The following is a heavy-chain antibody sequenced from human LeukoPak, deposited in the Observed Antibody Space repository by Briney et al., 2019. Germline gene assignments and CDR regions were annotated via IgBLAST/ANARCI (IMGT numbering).Heavy chain of an antibody. Sequence: PGGSLRLSCAASGFTFSSYAMSWVRQAPGQGLEWMGWISAYNGNTNYAQKLQGRVTMTTDTSTSTAYMELRSLRSDDTAVYYCASVLGSSWHSVGEFDYWGQGTLVTVSS. V-gene: IGHV1-18*01. J-gene: IGHJ4*02. CDR2: ISAYNGNT. CDR1: GFTFSSYA. D-gene: IGHD6-13*01. CDR3: ASVLGSSWHSVGEFDY.